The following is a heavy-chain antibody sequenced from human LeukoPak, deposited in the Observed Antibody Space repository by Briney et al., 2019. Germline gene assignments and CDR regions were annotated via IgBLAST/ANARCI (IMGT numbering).Heavy chain of an antibody. V-gene: IGHV1-18*01. D-gene: IGHD6-13*01. J-gene: IGHJ6*03. CDR2: ISTYNGNT. Sequence: ASVKVSCKASGYTFTNYGINWVRQAPGQGLEWMGWISTYNGNTNYAQNLQGRVTMTTDTSTSTAYMELRSLRSDDTAVYYCARDRYSSSWNYYYYYYVDVWGKGTTVTVSS. CDR1: GYTFTNYG. CDR3: ARDRYSSSWNYYYYYYVDV.